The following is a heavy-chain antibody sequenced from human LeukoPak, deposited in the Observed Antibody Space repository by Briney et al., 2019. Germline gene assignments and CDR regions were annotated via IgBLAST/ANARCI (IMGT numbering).Heavy chain of an antibody. CDR1: GGSFSGYY. Sequence: SETLSLTCAVYGGSFSGYYWSWIRQPPGKGLEWIGEINHSGSTNYNPSLKSRVTISVATSKNQFSLKLSSVTAADTAVYYSATRTRNNWFDPWGQGTLVTVSS. J-gene: IGHJ5*02. CDR3: ATRTRNNWFDP. V-gene: IGHV4-34*01. CDR2: INHSGST. D-gene: IGHD2-2*01.